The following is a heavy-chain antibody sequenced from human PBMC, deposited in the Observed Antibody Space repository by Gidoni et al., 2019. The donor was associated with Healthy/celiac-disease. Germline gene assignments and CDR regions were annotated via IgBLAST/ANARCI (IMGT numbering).Heavy chain of an antibody. CDR3: AKHSSGYWGYFDY. D-gene: IGHD3-22*01. CDR1: GFLFSSYA. J-gene: IGHJ4*02. Sequence: ELQLLESGGGLVQPGGSLRLSCSASGFLFSSYAIRWARQAPGKGLEWFAAMSGSGGSTSDADAVKGRFTISRDNSKNTLYLQMSSLRAEDTAVYYCAKHSSGYWGYFDYWGQGTLVTGSS. V-gene: IGHV3-23*01. CDR2: MSGSGGST.